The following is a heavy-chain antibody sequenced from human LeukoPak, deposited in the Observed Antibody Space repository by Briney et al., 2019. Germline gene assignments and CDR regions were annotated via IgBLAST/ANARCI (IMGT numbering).Heavy chain of an antibody. D-gene: IGHD6-13*01. CDR1: GFTFSSYS. J-gene: IGHJ3*02. CDR3: ARDCSSSWYNAFDI. V-gene: IGHV3-48*01. CDR2: ISSSSSTI. Sequence: GGSLRLSCAASGFTFSSYSMNWVRQAPGKGLEWVSYISSSSSTIYYADSVKGRFTVSRDNAKNSLYLQMNSLRAEDTAVYYCARDCSSSWYNAFDIWGQGTMVTVSS.